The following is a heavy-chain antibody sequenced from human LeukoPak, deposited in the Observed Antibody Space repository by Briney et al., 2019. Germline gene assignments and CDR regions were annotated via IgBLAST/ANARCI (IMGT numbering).Heavy chain of an antibody. CDR2: ISGSGGST. D-gene: IGHD3-9*01. CDR3: AKESESSEYVLRYFDWLPLDY. CDR1: GFTFSSYA. J-gene: IGHJ4*02. V-gene: IGHV3-23*01. Sequence: PGGSLRLSCAASGFTFSSYAMSWVRQAPGKGLEWVSAISGSGGSTYYADSVKGRFTISRDNSKNTLYLQMSSLRAEDTAVYYCAKESESSEYVLRYFDWLPLDYWGQGALVTVSS.